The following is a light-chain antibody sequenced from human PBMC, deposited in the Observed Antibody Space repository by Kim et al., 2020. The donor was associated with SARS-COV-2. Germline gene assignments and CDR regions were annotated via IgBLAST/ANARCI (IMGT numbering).Light chain of an antibody. V-gene: IGKV1-16*02. CDR3: QQYHSLPYT. CDR1: QDISKY. Sequence: ASVGGRVTITCRASQDISKYLAWFQQRPGKAPKSLIYAASNLQTGVPSKFSGSGSGTEFTLTINSLQPEDFATYSCQQYHSLPYTFGQGTKLEI. J-gene: IGKJ2*01. CDR2: AAS.